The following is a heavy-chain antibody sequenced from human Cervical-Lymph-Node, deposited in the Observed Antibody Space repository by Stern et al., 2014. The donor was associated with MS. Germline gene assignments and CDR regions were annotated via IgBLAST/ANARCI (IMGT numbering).Heavy chain of an antibody. CDR3: ARDRTVTTYYYYYGMDV. D-gene: IGHD4-11*01. V-gene: IGHV3-30*04. Sequence: VQLLESGGGLVQPGRSLRLSCAASGFTFSYSTMHWVRQAPGKGLEWVATVSYDGSDEYYPDSVKGRFTISRDNSKNTMYLQVNSLRAEDTGVYFCARDRTVTTYYYYYGMDVWGQGTTVTVSS. J-gene: IGHJ6*02. CDR2: VSYDGSDE. CDR1: GFTFSYST.